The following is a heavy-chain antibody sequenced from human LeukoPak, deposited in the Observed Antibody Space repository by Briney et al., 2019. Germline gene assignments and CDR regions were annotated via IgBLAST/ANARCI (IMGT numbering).Heavy chain of an antibody. J-gene: IGHJ4*02. CDR1: GDSISSSNW. V-gene: IGHV4-4*02. Sequence: SETLSLTCAVSGDSISSSNWWSWVRQPPGKGLEWIGEIYHSGSTNYNPSLKSRVTIPVDKSKNQFSLKLSSVTAADTAVYYCARGGRAHSSRPVYWGQGTLVTVSS. CDR3: ARGGRAHSSRPVY. D-gene: IGHD6-13*01. CDR2: IYHSGST.